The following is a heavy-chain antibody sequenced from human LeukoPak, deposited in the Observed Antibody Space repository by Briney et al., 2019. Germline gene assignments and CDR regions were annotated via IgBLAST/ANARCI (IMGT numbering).Heavy chain of an antibody. D-gene: IGHD1-26*01. V-gene: IGHV4-59*12. CDR3: ARGAGATTPNAFDI. J-gene: IGHJ3*02. CDR2: IYYSGST. CDR1: GGSISSYY. Sequence: SETLSLTCTVSGGSISSYYWSWIRQPPGKGLEWIGYIYYSGSTNYNPSLKSRVTISVDRSKNQFSLKLSSVTAADTAVYYCARGAGATTPNAFDIWGQGTMVTVSS.